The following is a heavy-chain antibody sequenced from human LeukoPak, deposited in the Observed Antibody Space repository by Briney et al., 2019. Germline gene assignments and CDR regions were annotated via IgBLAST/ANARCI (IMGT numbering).Heavy chain of an antibody. J-gene: IGHJ5*01. Sequence: PGGSLRLSCAASGFTFSTYAMSWVRQAPGKGLEWVSAISGSGGSTYYSGSVKGRFTISRDNSKNTLYLQMNSLKSEDTAVYYCAKEKELHDSWGQGTLVTVSS. D-gene: IGHD1-26*01. CDR3: AKEKELHDS. V-gene: IGHV3-23*01. CDR1: GFTFSTYA. CDR2: ISGSGGST.